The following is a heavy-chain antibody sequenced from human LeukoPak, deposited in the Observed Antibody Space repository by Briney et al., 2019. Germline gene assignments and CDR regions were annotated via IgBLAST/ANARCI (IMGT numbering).Heavy chain of an antibody. CDR3: VTGYYEPFDN. CDR1: GALLSRYY. D-gene: IGHD3-22*01. J-gene: IGHJ5*02. CDR2: ISDTGKT. Sequence: PSESLSPACSVDGALLSRYYWGWIRQSAGNGLGWRGYISDTGKTDYNPPLKSRGTLSLDTSKNQFTLRLTSVTAADTAVYYCVTGYYEPFDNWGQGTLVTVSS. V-gene: IGHV4-59*01.